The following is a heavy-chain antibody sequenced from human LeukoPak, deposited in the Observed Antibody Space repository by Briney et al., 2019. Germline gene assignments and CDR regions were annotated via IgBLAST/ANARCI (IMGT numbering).Heavy chain of an antibody. J-gene: IGHJ4*02. CDR1: GGSISSGGYY. V-gene: IGHV4-31*03. Sequence: PSETLSLTCTASGGSISSGGYYWSWIRQHPGKGLEWIGYIYYSGSTYYNPSLKSRVTISVDTSKNQFSLKLSSVTAADTAVYYCARERANWAYFDYWGQGTLVTVSS. D-gene: IGHD1-1*01. CDR2: IYYSGST. CDR3: ARERANWAYFDY.